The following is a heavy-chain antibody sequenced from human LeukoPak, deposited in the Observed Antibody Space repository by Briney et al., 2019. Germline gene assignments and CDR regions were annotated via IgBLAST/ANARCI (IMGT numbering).Heavy chain of an antibody. Sequence: GGSLRLSCAASGFTFSSYAMSWVRQAPGKGLEWVSAISGSGGSTYYADSVKGRFTISRDNSKNTLYLQMNSLRAEDTAVYYCAKEGDGVVVISGGNHDAFDIWGQGTMVTVSS. CDR3: AKEGDGVVVISGGNHDAFDI. D-gene: IGHD3-22*01. CDR2: ISGSGGST. V-gene: IGHV3-23*01. J-gene: IGHJ3*02. CDR1: GFTFSSYA.